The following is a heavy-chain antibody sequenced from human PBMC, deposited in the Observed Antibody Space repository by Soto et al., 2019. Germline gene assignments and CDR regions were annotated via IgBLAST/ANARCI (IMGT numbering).Heavy chain of an antibody. D-gene: IGHD3-16*01. Sequence: PGGSLRLSCAASGFTFSSYWMSWVRQAPGKGLEWVANIKQDGSEKYYVDSVKGRFTISRDNAKNSLYLQMNSLRAEDTAVYYCARASFDYVWGCLFDYWGQGTLVTVSS. CDR1: GFTFSSYW. V-gene: IGHV3-7*01. CDR3: ARASFDYVWGCLFDY. CDR2: IKQDGSEK. J-gene: IGHJ4*02.